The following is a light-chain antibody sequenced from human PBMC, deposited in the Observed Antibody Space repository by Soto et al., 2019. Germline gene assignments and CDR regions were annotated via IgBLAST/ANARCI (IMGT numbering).Light chain of an antibody. CDR3: QSYDSSLSGWL. CDR2: GDS. V-gene: IGLV1-40*01. Sequence: QSVLTQPPSVSGAPGQRGTISCTGSSSNIGAGYNVHWYQQVPGTAPKLLIYGDSNRPSGVPDRFSGSKSGTSASLAITGLQAEDEADYYCQSYDSSLSGWLFGGGTKLTV. J-gene: IGLJ3*02. CDR1: SSNIGAGYN.